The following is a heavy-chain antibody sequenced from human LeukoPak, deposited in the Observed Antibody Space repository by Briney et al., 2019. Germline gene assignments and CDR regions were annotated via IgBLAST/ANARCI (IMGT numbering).Heavy chain of an antibody. CDR2: IYYSGST. V-gene: IGHV4-61*01. D-gene: IGHD6-13*01. CDR3: ARIKAGSRVLDY. CDR1: GGSISSSSYY. J-gene: IGHJ4*02. Sequence: SETLSLTCTVSGGSISSSSYYWSWIRQPPGEGLEWIGYIYYSGSTNYNPSLKSRVTISVDTSKNQFSLKLSSVTAADTAVYYCARIKAGSRVLDYWGQGTLVTVSS.